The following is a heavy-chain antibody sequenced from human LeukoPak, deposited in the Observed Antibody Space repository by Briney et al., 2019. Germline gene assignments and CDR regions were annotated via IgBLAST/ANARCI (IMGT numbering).Heavy chain of an antibody. V-gene: IGHV3-9*03. CDR3: AKGCYDFWSGYFCY. Sequence: GGSLRLSCAASGFTFSSYGMHWVRQAPGKGLEWVSGISWNSGSIGYADSVKGRFTISRDNAKNSLYLQMNSLRAEDMALYYCAKGCYDFWSGYFCYWGQGTLVTVSS. CDR1: GFTFSSYG. D-gene: IGHD3-3*01. CDR2: ISWNSGSI. J-gene: IGHJ4*02.